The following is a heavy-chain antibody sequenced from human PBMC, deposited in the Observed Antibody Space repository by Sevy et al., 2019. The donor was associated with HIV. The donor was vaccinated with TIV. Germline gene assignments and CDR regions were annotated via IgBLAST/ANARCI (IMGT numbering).Heavy chain of an antibody. CDR3: ARDRGAITMVRGVIIRPSYFDY. D-gene: IGHD3-10*01. CDR1: GYTFTSYS. V-gene: IGHV1-18*01. CDR2: ISAYNGNT. Sequence: SSVKVSCKASGYTFTSYSISWVRQAPGQGLEWMGWISAYNGNTNYAQKLQGRVTMTTDTSTSTAYMELRSLRSDDTAVYYCARDRGAITMVRGVIIRPSYFDYWGQGTLVTVSS. J-gene: IGHJ4*02.